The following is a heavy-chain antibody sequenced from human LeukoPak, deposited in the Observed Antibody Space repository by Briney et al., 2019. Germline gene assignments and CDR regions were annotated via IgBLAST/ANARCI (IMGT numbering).Heavy chain of an antibody. Sequence: GGPLRLSCAASGFTFDDYAMHWVRQAPGKGLEWVSGISWNSGSIGYADSVKGRFTISRDNAKNSLYLQMNSLRAEDTALYYCAKDKAAAGMGSIFDYWGQGTLVTVSS. J-gene: IGHJ4*02. CDR1: GFTFDDYA. CDR2: ISWNSGSI. D-gene: IGHD6-13*01. V-gene: IGHV3-9*01. CDR3: AKDKAAAGMGSIFDY.